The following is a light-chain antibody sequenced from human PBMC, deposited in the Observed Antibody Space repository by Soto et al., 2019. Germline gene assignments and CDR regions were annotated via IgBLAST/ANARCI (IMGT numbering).Light chain of an antibody. Sequence: IHMTQSPSTVSASVGDVINISCRAAQDIGDWLAWYQQRPGEAPKLLIFHASTLHCGVPSRFSGTRSGTIFTLTVSGLQPEAFATYDCQQGKSFPYTFGQGTRMET. CDR3: QQGKSFPYT. CDR1: QDIGDW. CDR2: HAS. V-gene: IGKV1-12*01. J-gene: IGKJ2*01.